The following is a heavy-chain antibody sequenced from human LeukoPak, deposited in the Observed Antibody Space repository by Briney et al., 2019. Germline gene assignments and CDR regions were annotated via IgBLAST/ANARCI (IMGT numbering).Heavy chain of an antibody. CDR1: GGSISSYY. V-gene: IGHV4-59*01. CDR2: IYYSGST. D-gene: IGHD6-13*01. Sequence: PSETLSLTCTVSGGSISSYYWSWIRQPPGKGLEWIGYIYYSGSTNYNPSLKSRVTISVDTSKNQFSLKLSSVTAADTAVYYCAREGAGYSSSWSHFPGAYFDYWGQGTLVTVSS. CDR3: AREGAGYSSSWSHFPGAYFDY. J-gene: IGHJ4*02.